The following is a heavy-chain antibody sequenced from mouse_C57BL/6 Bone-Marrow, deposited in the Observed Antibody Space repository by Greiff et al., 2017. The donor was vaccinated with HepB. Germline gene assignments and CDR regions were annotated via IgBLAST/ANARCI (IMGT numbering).Heavy chain of an antibody. CDR3: ARAGYDGTADFGY. D-gene: IGHD2-2*01. CDR2: IYPGDGDT. J-gene: IGHJ2*01. CDR1: GYAFSSSW. Sequence: VQLQQSGPELVKPGASVKISCKASGYAFSSSWMNWVKQRPGKGLEWIGRIYPGDGDTNYNGKFKGKATLTADKSSSTAYMQLSSLTSEDSAVYYCARAGYDGTADFGYWGQGTTLTVSS. V-gene: IGHV1-82*01.